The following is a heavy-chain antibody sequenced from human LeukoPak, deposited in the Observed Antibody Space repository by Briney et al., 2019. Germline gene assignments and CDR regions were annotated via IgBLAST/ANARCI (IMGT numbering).Heavy chain of an antibody. CDR3: ARGDGDYSLGYFDL. CDR1: GGSIRSGGYS. D-gene: IGHD4-17*01. J-gene: IGHJ2*01. V-gene: IGHV4-30-2*01. CDR2: IYHSGST. Sequence: SQTLSLICAVSGGSIRSGGYSWSWIRQPPGKGLEWIGYIYHSGSTYYNPSLKSRVTISVDRSKNQFSLKLSSVTAADTAVYYCARGDGDYSLGYFDLWGRGTLVTVSS.